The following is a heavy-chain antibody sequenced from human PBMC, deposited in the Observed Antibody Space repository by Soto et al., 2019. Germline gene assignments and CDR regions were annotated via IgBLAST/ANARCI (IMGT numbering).Heavy chain of an antibody. V-gene: IGHV3-9*01. CDR3: AKDIVTTILDGMDV. Sequence: QTGGSLRLSCAASGFTFDDYAMHWVRQAPGKGLEWVSGISWNSGSIGYADSVKGRFTISRDNAKNSLYLQMNSLRAEDTALYYCAKDIVTTILDGMDVWGQGTTVTSP. CDR2: ISWNSGSI. D-gene: IGHD5-12*01. CDR1: GFTFDDYA. J-gene: IGHJ6*02.